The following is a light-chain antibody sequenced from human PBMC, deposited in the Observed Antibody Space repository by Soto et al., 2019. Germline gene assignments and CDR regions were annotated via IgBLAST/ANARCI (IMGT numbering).Light chain of an antibody. CDR2: GAS. CDR1: QSVSSSY. Sequence: EIVLTQSPGTLSLSPGERATLSCRASQSVSSSYLAWFQQKPGQAPRLLIYGASSRATGIPDRFSGSGSGTHFTLTISRLEPEDFAVFYCQQYASSPHTFGQGTKLEIK. CDR3: QQYASSPHT. J-gene: IGKJ2*01. V-gene: IGKV3-20*01.